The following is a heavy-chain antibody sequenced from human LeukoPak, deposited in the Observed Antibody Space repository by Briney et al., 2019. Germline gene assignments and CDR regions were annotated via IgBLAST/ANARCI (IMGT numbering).Heavy chain of an antibody. J-gene: IGHJ4*02. CDR3: ARTPYGDYPFDY. CDR2: ISYDGSNK. CDR1: GVTFSSYA. D-gene: IGHD4-17*01. V-gene: IGHV3-30*01. Sequence: GGSLRLSCAASGVTFSSYAMHWGRQAPGKGLEWVAVISYDGSNKYYADSVKGRFTISRDNSKNTLYLQMNSLRAEDTAVYYCARTPYGDYPFDYWGQGTLVTVSS.